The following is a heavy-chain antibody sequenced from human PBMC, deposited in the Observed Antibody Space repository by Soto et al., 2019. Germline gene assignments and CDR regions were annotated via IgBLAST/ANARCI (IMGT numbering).Heavy chain of an antibody. V-gene: IGHV3-48*03. CDR3: ARDKSLVNGMDV. D-gene: IGHD3-10*01. CDR2: ISSSGTI. Sequence: EVQLVESGGGLIQPGGSLRLSCVASGFSFSTYEMNWVRQAPGKGLEWVSYISSSGTIYYADAVKGRFTISRDNVKNSLFLDMSDLSADDTAVYYCARDKSLVNGMDVWGQGTRVSVSS. J-gene: IGHJ6*02. CDR1: GFSFSTYE.